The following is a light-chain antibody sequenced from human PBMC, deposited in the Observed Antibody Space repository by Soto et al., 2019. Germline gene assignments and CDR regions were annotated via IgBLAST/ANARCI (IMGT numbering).Light chain of an antibody. CDR2: SNN. CDR1: GSNIVSNT. Sequence: QSVLTQPPSASGTPGQRVTISCSGSGSNIVSNTVNWYQHLPGTAPKLLIYSNNQRPSGVPDLFSGSKSGTSASLAISGLQSEDEADYYCAAWDDSLNGLVFGGGTQLTVL. CDR3: AAWDDSLNGLV. J-gene: IGLJ2*01. V-gene: IGLV1-44*01.